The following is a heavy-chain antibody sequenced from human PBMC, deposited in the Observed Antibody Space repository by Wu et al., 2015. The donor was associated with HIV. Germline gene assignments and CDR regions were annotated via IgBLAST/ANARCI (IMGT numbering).Heavy chain of an antibody. D-gene: IGHD3-16*01. CDR2: IIPLTGTS. Sequence: QVHLVQSGTEVKKPGSSVKVSCRTSGGTFSNCAITWVRQAPGQGLEWMGRIIPLTGTSNYAQNFQARVTLSADKPTATVYMELRSLTSEDTAVYYCARGSIKEMTTASYYYYVLDVVGPRDHGHRLL. J-gene: IGHJ6*02. CDR3: ARGSIKEMTTASYYYYVLDV. CDR1: GGTFSNCA. V-gene: IGHV1-69*04.